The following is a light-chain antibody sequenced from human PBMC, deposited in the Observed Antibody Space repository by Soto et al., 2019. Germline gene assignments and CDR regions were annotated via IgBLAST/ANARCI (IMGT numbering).Light chain of an antibody. CDR1: QSVSSSY. J-gene: IGKJ2*01. CDR2: GAS. CDR3: QHYENSPYT. V-gene: IGKV3-20*01. Sequence: EIVLTQSPGTLSLSPGERATLSCRASQSVSSSYLAWYQQKPGQAPRLLIYGASNRATGIPDRFSGSGSGTDFTLTISRLEPEDFAVYYCQHYENSPYTFGQGTKLEIK.